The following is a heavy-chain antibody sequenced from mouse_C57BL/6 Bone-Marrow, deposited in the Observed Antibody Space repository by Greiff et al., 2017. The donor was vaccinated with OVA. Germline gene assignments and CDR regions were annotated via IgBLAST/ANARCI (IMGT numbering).Heavy chain of an antibody. J-gene: IGHJ1*01. CDR1: GFTFSAYG. CDR2: ISNLAYSF. CDR3: TRSTGSYWYFDV. V-gene: IGHV5-15*02. Sequence: EVQLVESGGGLVQPGGSRKLSCAASGFTFSAYGMAWVRQAPGKGPEWVAFISNLAYSFYYADTVTGRFTISRENAKNTLYLEMSSLRSEDTAMYYCTRSTGSYWYFDVWGAGTTVTVSS.